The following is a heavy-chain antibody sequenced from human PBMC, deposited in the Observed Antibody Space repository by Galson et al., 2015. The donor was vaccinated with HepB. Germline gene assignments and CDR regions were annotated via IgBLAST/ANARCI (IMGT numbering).Heavy chain of an antibody. V-gene: IGHV1-69*13. J-gene: IGHJ4*02. CDR2: IIPIFGTA. D-gene: IGHD4-17*01. CDR1: GGTFSSYA. Sequence: SVKVSCKASGGTFSSYAISWVRQAPGQGLEWMGGIIPIFGTANYAQKFQGRVPITADESTSTAYMELSSLRSEDTAVYYCARSAYGDLYYFDYWGQGTLVTVSS. CDR3: ARSAYGDLYYFDY.